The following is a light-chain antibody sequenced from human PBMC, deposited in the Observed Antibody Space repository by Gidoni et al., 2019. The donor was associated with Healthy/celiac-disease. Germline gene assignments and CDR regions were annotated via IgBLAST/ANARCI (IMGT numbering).Light chain of an antibody. CDR1: QSVRSN. CDR3: QQYNNWPL. V-gene: IGKV3-15*01. J-gene: IGKJ3*01. CDR2: GAS. Sequence: EIVMTQPPATLSVSPGERATLSCRASQSVRSNLAWYQQKPGQAPRLLIYGASTRATGIPARFSGSGSGKEFTLTISSLQSEDFAVYYCQQYNNWPLFGPGTKVDIK.